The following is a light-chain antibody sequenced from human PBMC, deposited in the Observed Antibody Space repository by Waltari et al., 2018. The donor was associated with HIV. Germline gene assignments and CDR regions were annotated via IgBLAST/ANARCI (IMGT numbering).Light chain of an antibody. CDR3: CSHAGNFIFA. V-gene: IGLV2-11*01. Sequence: QSALTQPHSVSGSPGQSLTISCPGTSRYVDTFVSGYQQQPGKAPQVNIYNVNHRPSGVPDRFSGSKSGNTAFLTISGLQAEDEAEYHCCSHAGNFIFAFGTGTKVTVL. CDR2: NVN. J-gene: IGLJ1*01. CDR1: SRYVDTF.